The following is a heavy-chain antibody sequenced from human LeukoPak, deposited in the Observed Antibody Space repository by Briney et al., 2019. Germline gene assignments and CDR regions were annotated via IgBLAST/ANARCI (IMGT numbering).Heavy chain of an antibody. V-gene: IGHV3-48*02. D-gene: IGHD3-9*01. J-gene: IGHJ6*02. CDR1: GFTFSSYS. Sequence: GGSLRLSCAASGFTFSSYSMNWVRQAPGKGLEWVSYISSSSSTIYYADSVKGRFTISRDNAKNSLYLQMNSLRDEDTAVYYCARDPRLRYFDWATYYGMDVWGQGTTVTVSS. CDR3: ARDPRLRYFDWATYYGMDV. CDR2: ISSSSSTI.